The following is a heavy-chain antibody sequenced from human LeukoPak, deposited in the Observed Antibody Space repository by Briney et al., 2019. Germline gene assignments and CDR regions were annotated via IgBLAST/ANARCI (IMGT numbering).Heavy chain of an antibody. CDR1: GFTFRDYT. CDR3: TTVTLRPVGL. D-gene: IGHD3-10*01. Sequence: SLRLSCTASGFTFRDYTMSWVRQAPGKGLEWVGFIRSNPYGGTTEYAASVKGRFTISRDDSKNTLFLQVNSLKIEDTAVYYCTTVTLRPVGLWGQGTLVTVSS. J-gene: IGHJ4*02. CDR2: IRSNPYGGTT. V-gene: IGHV3-49*04.